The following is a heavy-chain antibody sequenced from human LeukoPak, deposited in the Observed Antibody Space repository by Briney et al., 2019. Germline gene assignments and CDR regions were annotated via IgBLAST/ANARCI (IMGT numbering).Heavy chain of an antibody. CDR2: IYPADSTA. CDR1: GYSFTTYW. CDR3: ARLNYYDSTGSFSALDF. V-gene: IGHV5-51*01. D-gene: IGHD3-22*01. J-gene: IGHJ4*02. Sequence: EESLKISCKASGYSFTTYWIGWVRQVPGKGLEWVGIIYPADSTAKYSPSFQGQVTISVDKSISTAYLQWSRLEASDTAVYFCARLNYYDSTGSFSALDFWGQGTLVTVSS.